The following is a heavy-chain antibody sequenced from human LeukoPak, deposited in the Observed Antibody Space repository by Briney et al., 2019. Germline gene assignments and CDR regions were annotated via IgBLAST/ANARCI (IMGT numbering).Heavy chain of an antibody. CDR2: IKKDGSEQ. D-gene: IGHD6-13*01. V-gene: IGHV3-7*03. Sequence: GGSLRLSCVASGFSFSDHWMNWFRQAPGKGLEWVATIKKDGSEQYYVDSMKGRLTISRDNAKNSVYLQMNSLRVEDTAVYYCAKGSSNWRDYYYFYYWGQGTLVTVSS. CDR3: AKGSSNWRDYYYFYY. J-gene: IGHJ4*02. CDR1: GFSFSDHW.